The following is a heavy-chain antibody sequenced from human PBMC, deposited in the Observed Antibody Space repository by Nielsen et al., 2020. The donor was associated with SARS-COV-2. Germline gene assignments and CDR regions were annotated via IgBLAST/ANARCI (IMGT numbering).Heavy chain of an antibody. Sequence: ASVKVSCKASGYRFTAYSMHWVRQAPGQGPEWLGRLDPHSGGTTYAQKFQGRVTMTRDTSINTAYMELTRLRSDDTAVYYCARGDYSNPNYWGQGSLVTVSS. J-gene: IGHJ4*02. CDR3: ARGDYSNPNY. V-gene: IGHV1-2*06. CDR2: LDPHSGGT. CDR1: GYRFTAYS. D-gene: IGHD4-11*01.